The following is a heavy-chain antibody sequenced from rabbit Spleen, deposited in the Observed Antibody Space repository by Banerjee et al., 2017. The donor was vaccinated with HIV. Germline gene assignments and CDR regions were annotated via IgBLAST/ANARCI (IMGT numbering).Heavy chain of an antibody. V-gene: IGHV1S40*01. CDR3: ARDLVTVIGWNFNL. Sequence: QSLEESGGDLVKPGASLTLTCTASGFSFSGSSYMCWVRQAPGKGLEWIACINIVTGKTVYASWAKGRFIMSRTSSTTVFLQMTSLTAADTATYFCARDLVTVIGWNFNLWGPGTLVTVS. CDR2: INIVTGKT. J-gene: IGHJ4*01. CDR1: GFSFSGSSY. D-gene: IGHD5-1*01.